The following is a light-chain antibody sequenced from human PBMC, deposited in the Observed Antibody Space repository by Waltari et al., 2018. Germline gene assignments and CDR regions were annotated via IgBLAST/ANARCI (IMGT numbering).Light chain of an antibody. CDR2: EST. J-gene: IGLJ2*01. Sequence: QSALTQPASVSGSPGQSITISCTGTSSDVGTYNLVSWYHHHPCKAPKLMIYESTKRPSGVSNRISGSKSGITASLTISGLQAEDEADYYCCSFAGSGPHVVFGGGTKLTVL. V-gene: IGLV2-23*01. CDR1: SSDVGTYNL. CDR3: CSFAGSGPHVV.